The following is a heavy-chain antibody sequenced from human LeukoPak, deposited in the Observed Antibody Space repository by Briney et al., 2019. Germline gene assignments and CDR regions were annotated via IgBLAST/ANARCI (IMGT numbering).Heavy chain of an antibody. J-gene: IGHJ4*02. CDR2: ISSSSSYI. CDR3: ARAFGIAVAGDYFDY. V-gene: IGHV3-21*01. D-gene: IGHD6-19*01. Sequence: GGSLRLSCAAFGFTFSSYSMNWVRQAPGKGLEWVSSISSSSSYIYYADSVKGRFTISRDNAKNSLYLQMNSLRAEDTAVYYCARAFGIAVAGDYFDYWGQGTLVTVSS. CDR1: GFTFSSYS.